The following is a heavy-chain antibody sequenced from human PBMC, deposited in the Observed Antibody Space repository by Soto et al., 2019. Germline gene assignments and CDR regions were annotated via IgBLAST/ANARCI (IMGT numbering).Heavy chain of an antibody. Sequence: VPLVESGGALVKPGESLTLSCAASGFTFNNYGMHWVRQAPGKGLEWVATISNDGSDKYYADSVKGRLTISRDNSKNTVYLQMNSLRAEDTALYYCAKDQGIAASHGVDWGQGTMVTVSS. J-gene: IGHJ3*01. CDR2: ISNDGSDK. CDR3: AKDQGIAASHGVD. CDR1: GFTFNNYG. D-gene: IGHD6-13*01. V-gene: IGHV3-30*18.